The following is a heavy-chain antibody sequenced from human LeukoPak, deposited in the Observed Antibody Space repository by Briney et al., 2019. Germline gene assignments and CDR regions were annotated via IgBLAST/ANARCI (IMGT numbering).Heavy chain of an antibody. D-gene: IGHD6-19*01. CDR3: ASSSGWYIS. CDR2: IYYSGST. Sequence: SETLSLTCTVSGGSISGSSYYWGWIRQPPGKGLEWIGSIYYSGSTYYNPSLKSRVTISVDTSKNQFSLKLSSVTAADTAVYYCASSSGWYISWGQGTLVTVSS. V-gene: IGHV4-39*01. CDR1: GGSISGSSYY. J-gene: IGHJ5*02.